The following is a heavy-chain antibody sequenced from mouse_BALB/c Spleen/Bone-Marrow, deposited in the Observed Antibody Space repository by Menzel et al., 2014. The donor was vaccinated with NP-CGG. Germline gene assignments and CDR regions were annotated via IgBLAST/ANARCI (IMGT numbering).Heavy chain of an antibody. CDR3: ARSPNWDPYYAMDY. Sequence: QVQLQQSGPELVKPGASVKMSCKASGYTFTDYIINWVKQGTGQGLEWIGEIYPGSGSIYYNEKFKGKATLTADKSSNTAYMQSSSLTSEDSAVYFCARSPNWDPYYAMDYWGQGTSVTVSS. CDR1: GYTFTDYI. D-gene: IGHD4-1*01. V-gene: IGHV1-77*01. J-gene: IGHJ4*01. CDR2: IYPGSGSI.